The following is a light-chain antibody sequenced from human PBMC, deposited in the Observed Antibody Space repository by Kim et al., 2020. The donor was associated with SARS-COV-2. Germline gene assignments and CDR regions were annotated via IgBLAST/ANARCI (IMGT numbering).Light chain of an antibody. CDR1: KLEYRY. V-gene: IGLV3-1*01. Sequence: SVPPGQTASITCSGDKLEYRYVCCYQQKPGQSPVLVMYQDTKRHSEIPERFSGSNSGNTASLTISGTQAMDEADYYCQAWDTTTVAFGGGTQLTVL. CDR2: QDT. CDR3: QAWDTTTVA. J-gene: IGLJ2*01.